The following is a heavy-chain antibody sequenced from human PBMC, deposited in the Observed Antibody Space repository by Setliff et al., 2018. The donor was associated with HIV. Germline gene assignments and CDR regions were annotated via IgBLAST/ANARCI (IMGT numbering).Heavy chain of an antibody. D-gene: IGHD6-19*01. CDR2: IQQHGSEI. J-gene: IGHJ4*02. CDR3: ANMQWASNAWYSFDY. Sequence: GGSLRLSCAASGYTFSSYWMAWVRQCPGKGLEWVANIQQHGSEIHYVASVEGRFTISRDNAKNSLYLQINSLRAEDTAVYYCANMQWASNAWYSFDYWGQGALVTVSS. V-gene: IGHV3-7*05. CDR1: GYTFSSYW.